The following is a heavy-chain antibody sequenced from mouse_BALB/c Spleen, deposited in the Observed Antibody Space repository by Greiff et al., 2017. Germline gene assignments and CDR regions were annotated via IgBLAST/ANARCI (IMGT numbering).Heavy chain of an antibody. J-gene: IGHJ3*01. CDR2: IYPGNVNT. CDR1: GYTFTSYY. Sequence: QVQLQQSGPELVKPGASVRISCKASGYTFTSYYIHWVKQRPGQGLEWIGWIYPGNVNTKYNEKFKGKATLTADKSSSTAYMQLSSLTSEDSAVYFCARAGDRSFAYWGQGTLVTVSA. V-gene: IGHV1S56*01. CDR3: ARAGDRSFAY. D-gene: IGHD2-14*01.